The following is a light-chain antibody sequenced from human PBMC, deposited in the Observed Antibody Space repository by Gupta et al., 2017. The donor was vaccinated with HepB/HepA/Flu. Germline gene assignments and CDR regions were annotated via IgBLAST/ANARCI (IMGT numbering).Light chain of an antibody. J-gene: IGKJ3*01. CDR1: QSLVYNDGNTY. CDR3: MQGTHWPLT. CDR2: RFS. V-gene: IGKV2-30*01. Sequence: DVVMTQSPLSLPVTLGQPASISCRSSQSLVYNDGNTYLNWFQQRPGQSPRRLIYRFSNRDSGVPDRFSGSGSGTDFTLKISRVEAEDVGVYYCMQGTHWPLTFGPGTKVDIK.